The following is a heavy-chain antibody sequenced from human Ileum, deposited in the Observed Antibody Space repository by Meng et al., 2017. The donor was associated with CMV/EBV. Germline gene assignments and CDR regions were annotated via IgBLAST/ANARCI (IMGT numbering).Heavy chain of an antibody. J-gene: IGHJ6*02. Sequence: GSLRLSCNVSGGSISGYYWSWIRQSPGKGLEWIGYMYSSGSTNYNPSLKSRVTMSVDTSKNQFSLNLSSGSAADTAVYFCARETYYYGLDVWGQGTTVTVSS. V-gene: IGHV4-59*01. CDR2: MYSSGST. CDR3: ARETYYYGLDV. CDR1: GGSISGYY.